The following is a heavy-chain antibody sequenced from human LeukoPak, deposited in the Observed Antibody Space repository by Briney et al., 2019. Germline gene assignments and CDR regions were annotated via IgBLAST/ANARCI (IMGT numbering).Heavy chain of an antibody. CDR2: IRYDGSNK. CDR1: GFTFSSYG. D-gene: IGHD1-26*01. CDR3: ARGGSYLSAFDI. Sequence: GGSLRLSCAASGFTFSSYGMHWVRQAPGKGLEWVAFIRYDGSNKYCADSVKGRFTISRDNSKNTLYLQMNSLRAEDTAVYYCARGGSYLSAFDIWGQGTMVTVSS. V-gene: IGHV3-30*02. J-gene: IGHJ3*02.